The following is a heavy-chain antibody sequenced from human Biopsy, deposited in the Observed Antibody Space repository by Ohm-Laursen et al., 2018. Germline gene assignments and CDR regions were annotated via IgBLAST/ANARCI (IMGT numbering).Heavy chain of an antibody. CDR2: NIPILGTG. Sequence: SVKVSCKVPGGTFINYGVNWVRQAPGQGLEWLGGNIPILGTGNYAQKFQDRVTVAADTSTSTATMELRSLRSDDTAVYYCATKLTGYFHHWGQGTLVIASS. J-gene: IGHJ1*01. CDR1: GGTFINYG. V-gene: IGHV1-69*06. D-gene: IGHD3-9*01. CDR3: ATKLTGYFHH.